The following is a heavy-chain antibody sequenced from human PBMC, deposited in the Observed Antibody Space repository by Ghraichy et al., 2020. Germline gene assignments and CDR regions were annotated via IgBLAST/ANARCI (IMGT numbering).Heavy chain of an antibody. V-gene: IGHV4-39*01. CDR1: GGSISSSSYY. D-gene: IGHD3-10*01. CDR3: ARQGLLWFGELSGNWFDP. CDR2: IYYSGST. J-gene: IGHJ5*02. Sequence: SQTLSLTCTVSGGSISSSSYYWGWIRQPPGKGLEWIGSIYYSGSTYYNPSLKSRVTISVDTSKNQFSLKLSSVTAADTAVYYCARQGLLWFGELSGNWFDPWGQGTLVTVSS.